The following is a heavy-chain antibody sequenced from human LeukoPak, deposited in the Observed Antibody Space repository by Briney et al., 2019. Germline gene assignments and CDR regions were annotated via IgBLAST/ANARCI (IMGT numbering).Heavy chain of an antibody. V-gene: IGHV3-74*01. J-gene: IGHJ3*02. CDR2: INNDGSST. Sequence: GGSLRLSCAASGFTFSSYWMEWVRQAPGKGLVWVSHINNDGSSTTCADSVKGRFTISRDNAKNTLYLQMNSLRAEDTAVYYCARVRGAFDIWGQGTMVTVSA. CDR3: ARVRGAFDI. CDR1: GFTFSSYW.